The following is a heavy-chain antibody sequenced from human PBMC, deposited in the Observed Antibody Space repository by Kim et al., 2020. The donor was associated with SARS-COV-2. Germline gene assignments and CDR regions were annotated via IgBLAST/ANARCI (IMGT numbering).Heavy chain of an antibody. Sequence: ASVKVSCKASGYTFTSYAMHWVRQAPGQRLEWMGWINAGNGNTKYSQKFQGRVTITRDTSASTAYMELSSLRSEDTAVYYCARLFLEGAVPATAIFHYWGQGTLVTVSS. J-gene: IGHJ4*02. CDR3: ARLFLEGAVPATAIFHY. V-gene: IGHV1-3*01. CDR2: INAGNGNT. D-gene: IGHD2-2*01. CDR1: GYTFTSYA.